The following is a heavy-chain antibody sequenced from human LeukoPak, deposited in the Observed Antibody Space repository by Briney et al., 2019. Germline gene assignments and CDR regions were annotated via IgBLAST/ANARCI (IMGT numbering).Heavy chain of an antibody. Sequence: SGGSLRLSCAASGFTFSSYSMNWVRQAPGKGLEWVSSISSSSSYIYYADSVKGRLTISRDNAKNSLYLQMNSLRAEDTAVYYCARDISIRTGFDYWGQGTLVTVSS. CDR2: ISSSSSYI. CDR1: GFTFSSYS. CDR3: ARDISIRTGFDY. D-gene: IGHD5-12*01. V-gene: IGHV3-21*01. J-gene: IGHJ4*02.